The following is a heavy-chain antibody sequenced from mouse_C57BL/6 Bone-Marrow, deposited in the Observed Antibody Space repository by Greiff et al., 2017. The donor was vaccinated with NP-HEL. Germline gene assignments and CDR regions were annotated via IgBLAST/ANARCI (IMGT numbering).Heavy chain of an antibody. D-gene: IGHD2-3*01. CDR3: ARGGGGYSAWFAY. J-gene: IGHJ3*01. CDR2: IYPGSGST. CDR1: GYTFTSYW. V-gene: IGHV1-55*01. Sequence: QVQLQQPGAELVKPGASVKMSCKASGYTFTSYWITWVKQRPGQGLEWIGDIYPGSGSTNYNEKFKSKATLTVDTSSSTAYMQLSSLTSEDYAVYYCARGGGGYSAWFAYWGQGTLVTVSA.